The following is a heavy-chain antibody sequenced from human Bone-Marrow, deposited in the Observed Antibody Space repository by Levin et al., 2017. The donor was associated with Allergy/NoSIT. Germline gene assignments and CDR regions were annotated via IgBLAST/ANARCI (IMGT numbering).Heavy chain of an antibody. CDR1: GYTFTSYG. Sequence: ASVKVSCKASGYTFTSYGISWVRQAPGQGLEWMGWISAYNGNTNYAQKLQGRVTMTTDTSTSTAYMELRSLRSDDTAVYYCARDSKSIGISDIVATIWSYWGQGTLVTVSS. CDR3: ARDSKSIGISDIVATIWSY. CDR2: ISAYNGNT. D-gene: IGHD5-12*01. J-gene: IGHJ4*02. V-gene: IGHV1-18*01.